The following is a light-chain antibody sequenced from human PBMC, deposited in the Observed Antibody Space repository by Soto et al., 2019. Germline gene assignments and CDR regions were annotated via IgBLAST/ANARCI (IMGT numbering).Light chain of an antibody. CDR1: QNVNNW. Sequence: EIVLTQSPNTLSLSPGERATLSCRASQNVNNWLAWYQQKPGQAPRLLIYNAFSRATGIPARFSGSGSGTDFTLTISSLEPEDSAVYYCQHRNDWPLTFGGGTKVDIK. J-gene: IGKJ4*01. V-gene: IGKV3-11*01. CDR3: QHRNDWPLT. CDR2: NAF.